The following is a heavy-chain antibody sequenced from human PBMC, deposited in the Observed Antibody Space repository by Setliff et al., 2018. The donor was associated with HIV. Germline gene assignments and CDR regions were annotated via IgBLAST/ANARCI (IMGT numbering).Heavy chain of an antibody. J-gene: IGHJ4*02. D-gene: IGHD6-19*01. CDR3: AKDRDNSGWIDY. CDR2: IRRQTYGGSNK. Sequence: GGSLRLSCTTSGFTFGDYAMTWVRQAPGKGLEWLGFIRRQTYGGSNKYFADSVKGRFSISRDNSKNTLYLQMNSLRGDDTAVYYCAKDRDNSGWIDYWGQGTLVTVSS. CDR1: GFTFGDYA. V-gene: IGHV3-30*02.